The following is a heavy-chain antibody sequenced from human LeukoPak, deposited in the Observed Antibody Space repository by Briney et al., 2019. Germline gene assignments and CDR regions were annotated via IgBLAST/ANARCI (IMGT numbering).Heavy chain of an antibody. CDR3: ARVLRAPLAAAGPSYYYYYYMDV. Sequence: SLRLSCAASGFTFDDYAMHWVRQAPGKGLEWVSGISWNSGSTGYADSVKGRFTISRDNAKNSLYLQMNSLRAEDTAVYYCARVLRAPLAAAGPSYYYYYYMDVWGKGTTVTISS. J-gene: IGHJ6*03. CDR1: GFTFDDYA. D-gene: IGHD6-13*01. CDR2: ISWNSGST. V-gene: IGHV3-9*01.